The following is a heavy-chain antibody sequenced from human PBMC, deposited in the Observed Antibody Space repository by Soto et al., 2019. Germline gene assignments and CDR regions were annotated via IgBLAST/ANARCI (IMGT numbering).Heavy chain of an antibody. CDR1: GFDFRSDG. CDR3: VRDSGWPILNLDS. CDR2: ASYDGSET. D-gene: IGHD3-10*01. V-gene: IGHV3-30*03. J-gene: IGHJ4*02. Sequence: GGSLRLSSTASGFDFRSDGIHWVRQAPGRGLEWVAAASYDGSETYYADSAKGRFTVSKEISKNTAFLQMNALRHEDTAVYFCVRDSGWPILNLDSWGQGTLVTVSS.